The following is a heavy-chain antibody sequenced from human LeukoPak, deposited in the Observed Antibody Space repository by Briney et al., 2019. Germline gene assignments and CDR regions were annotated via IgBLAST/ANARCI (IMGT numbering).Heavy chain of an antibody. V-gene: IGHV3-30-3*01. CDR2: ISYDGSNK. J-gene: IGHJ4*01. CDR1: GFTFSSYA. Sequence: PGRSLRLSCAASGFTFSSYAMHWVRQAPGKGLEWVAVISYDGSNKYYADSVKGRFTISRDNAKNSLYLQMNSLRVEDTAVYYCASGYSRGWSLFDYWGHGTLVTVSS. D-gene: IGHD6-19*01. CDR3: ASGYSRGWSLFDY.